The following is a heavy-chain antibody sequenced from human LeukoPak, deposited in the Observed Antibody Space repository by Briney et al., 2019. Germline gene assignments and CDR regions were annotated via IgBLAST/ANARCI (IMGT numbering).Heavy chain of an antibody. CDR2: IKQDGSEK. CDR1: GFTFSSYW. V-gene: IGHV3-7*01. CDR3: ARDSPPIAAAGFNYFDY. D-gene: IGHD6-13*01. Sequence: GGSLRLSCAASGFTFSSYWMSWVRQAPGKGLEWVANIKQDGSEKYYVDSVKGRFTISRDNAKNSLYLQMNSLRAEDTAVYYCARDSPPIAAAGFNYFDYWGQGTLVTVSS. J-gene: IGHJ4*02.